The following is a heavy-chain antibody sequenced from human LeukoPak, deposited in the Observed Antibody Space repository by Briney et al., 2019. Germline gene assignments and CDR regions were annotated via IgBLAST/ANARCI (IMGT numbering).Heavy chain of an antibody. CDR2: ISGSGGST. CDR1: GFTFSSYA. J-gene: IGHJ6*02. CDR3: AREARLGYYGSGSPRGGMDV. Sequence: GGSLRLSCAASGFTFSSYAMAWVRQAPGKGLEWVSAISGSGGSTYYADSVKGRFTISRDNAKNSLYLQMNSLRAEDTAVYYCAREARLGYYGSGSPRGGMDVWGQGTTVTVSS. D-gene: IGHD3-10*01. V-gene: IGHV3-23*01.